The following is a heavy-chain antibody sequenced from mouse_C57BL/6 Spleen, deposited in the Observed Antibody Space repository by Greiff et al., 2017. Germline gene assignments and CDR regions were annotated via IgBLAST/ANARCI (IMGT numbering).Heavy chain of an antibody. J-gene: IGHJ4*01. Sequence: VQLQQSGGGLVKPGGSLKLSCAASGFTFSDYGMHWVRQAPEKGLEWVAYISSGSSTIYYADTVKGRFTISRDNAKNTLFLQMTSLRSEDTAMYYCANSKSYAMDYWGQGTSVTVSS. CDR1: GFTFSDYG. CDR3: ANSKSYAMDY. D-gene: IGHD2-5*01. V-gene: IGHV5-17*01. CDR2: ISSGSSTI.